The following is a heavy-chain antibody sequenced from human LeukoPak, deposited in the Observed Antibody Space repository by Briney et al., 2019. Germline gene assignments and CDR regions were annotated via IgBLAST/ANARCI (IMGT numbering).Heavy chain of an antibody. CDR1: GFTFDDYA. Sequence: GGSLRLSCAASGFTFDDYAMHWVRQAPGKGLEWVSGISWNSGSIGYADSVKGRFTISRDNAKNSLYLQMNSLRAEDTALYYCAKDTSSSSWYFDHWGQGTLVTVSS. CDR3: AKDTSSSSWYFDH. J-gene: IGHJ4*02. V-gene: IGHV3-9*01. CDR2: ISWNSGSI. D-gene: IGHD6-13*01.